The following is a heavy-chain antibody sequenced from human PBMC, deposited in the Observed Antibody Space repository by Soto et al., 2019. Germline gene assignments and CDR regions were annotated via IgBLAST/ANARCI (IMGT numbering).Heavy chain of an antibody. Sequence: GGSLRLSCAASGFTFISYSMNWVRQAPGKGLEWVSSISSSSSYIYYADSVKGRFTISRDNAKNSLYLQMNSLRAEGTAVYYCAREVVRGVTPVNWFDPWGQGTLVTVSS. V-gene: IGHV3-21*01. CDR2: ISSSSSYI. CDR3: AREVVRGVTPVNWFDP. J-gene: IGHJ5*02. D-gene: IGHD3-10*01. CDR1: GFTFISYS.